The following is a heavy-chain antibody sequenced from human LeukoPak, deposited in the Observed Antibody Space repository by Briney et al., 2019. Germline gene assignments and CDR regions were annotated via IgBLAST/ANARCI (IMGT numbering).Heavy chain of an antibody. Sequence: SETLSLTCIVSGGSISSYYWNWIRQPPGKGLEWIGYIYYSGSTKYNPSLKSRVTISVDKSKNQFSLKLRSVTAADTAVYYCERSNWGLVAFDIWGQGTMVTVSS. CDR1: GGSISSYY. D-gene: IGHD7-27*01. J-gene: IGHJ3*02. V-gene: IGHV4-59*01. CDR3: ERSNWGLVAFDI. CDR2: IYYSGST.